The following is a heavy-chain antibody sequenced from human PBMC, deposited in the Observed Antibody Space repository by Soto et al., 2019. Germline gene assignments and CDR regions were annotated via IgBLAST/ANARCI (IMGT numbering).Heavy chain of an antibody. J-gene: IGHJ5*02. CDR2: MNTSTNTT. V-gene: IGHV1-8*01. CDR3: AREVVETSSLWLDP. CDR1: GYTFTNND. D-gene: IGHD6-6*01. Sequence: ASVKVSCKASGYTFTNNDINWVRQAPGQGLEWIGWMNTSTNTTDSAEVFEGRVSLTWDTSISTAYMQLNNLKIDDTAVYYCAREVVETSSLWLDPWGQGTLVTVSS.